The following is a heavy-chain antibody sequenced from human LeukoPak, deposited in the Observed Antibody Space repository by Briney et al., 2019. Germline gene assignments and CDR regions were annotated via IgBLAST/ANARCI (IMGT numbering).Heavy chain of an antibody. D-gene: IGHD2-2*01. J-gene: IGHJ5*02. CDR3: ASLGYCSSTSCPTA. Sequence: GGSLRLSCAASGFTFSTYWMRWVRQAPGKGLVWVSRINSDGSSTSYADSVKGRFTISRDNAKKTLYLQMNSLRAEDTAVYYCASLGYCSSTSCPTAWGQGTLVTVSS. CDR2: INSDGSST. V-gene: IGHV3-74*01. CDR1: GFTFSTYW.